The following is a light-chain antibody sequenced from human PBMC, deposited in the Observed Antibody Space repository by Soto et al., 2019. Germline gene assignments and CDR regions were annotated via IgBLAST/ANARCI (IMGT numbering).Light chain of an antibody. CDR1: QSITNY. CDR3: QQSYSTPWT. Sequence: DIQMTQSPSSLSASVGDRVTITCRASQSITNYLNWYQQKPGKAPKLLIYAASSLQSGVPSRFIGSESGTDFTLSISSLQPEDFATYYCQQSYSTPWTFGQGTKVDIK. CDR2: AAS. V-gene: IGKV1-39*01. J-gene: IGKJ1*01.